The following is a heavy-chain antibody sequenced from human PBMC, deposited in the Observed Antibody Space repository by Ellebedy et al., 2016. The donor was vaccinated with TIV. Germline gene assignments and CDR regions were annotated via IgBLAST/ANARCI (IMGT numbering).Heavy chain of an antibody. V-gene: IGHV4-39*01. J-gene: IGHJ4*02. CDR2: IYYSGST. D-gene: IGHD6-19*01. Sequence: GSLRLXXTVSGGSISSSSYYWGWIRQPPGKGLEWNGSIYYSGSTYYNPSLKSRVTISVDTSKNQFSLKLSSVTAADTAVYYCARQVAGTWDYWGQGTLVTVSS. CDR1: GGSISSSSYY. CDR3: ARQVAGTWDY.